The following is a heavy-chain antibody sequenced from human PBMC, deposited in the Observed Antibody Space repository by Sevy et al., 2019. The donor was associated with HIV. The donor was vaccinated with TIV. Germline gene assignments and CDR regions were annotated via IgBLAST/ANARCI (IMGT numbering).Heavy chain of an antibody. CDR1: GGSISSGSYY. Sequence: SETLSLTCTVSGGSISSGSYYWSWIRQPAGKGLEWIGRIYTSRSTYYNPSLKSRVTISVDTSKNQFSLKLGSVTAADTAVYYCARASRIAAAGFYSGDAFDIWGQGTMVTVSS. J-gene: IGHJ3*02. D-gene: IGHD6-13*01. V-gene: IGHV4-61*02. CDR2: IYTSRST. CDR3: ARASRIAAAGFYSGDAFDI.